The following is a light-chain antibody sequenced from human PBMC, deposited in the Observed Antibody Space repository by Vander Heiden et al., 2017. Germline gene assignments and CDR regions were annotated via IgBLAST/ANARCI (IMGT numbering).Light chain of an antibody. V-gene: IGLV3-19*01. Sequence: SSGLTQHAALSVAFGQSVRITCPGDSLGTYDASWYQQKPGQAPVLVNYGYNNRPSGIPDRFAGYTSGNTASLTLTGAQAEDEADYCSNSRGSSGIQGLFGRGTKLTVL. J-gene: IGLJ2*01. CDR3: NSRGSSGIQGL. CDR2: GYN. CDR1: SLGTYD.